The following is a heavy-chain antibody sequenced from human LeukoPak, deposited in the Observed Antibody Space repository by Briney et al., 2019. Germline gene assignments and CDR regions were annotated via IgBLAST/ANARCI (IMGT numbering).Heavy chain of an antibody. D-gene: IGHD6-13*01. CDR1: GFTFSDYW. CDR3: ARDRSISAAGDTY. V-gene: IGHV3-74*01. J-gene: IGHJ4*02. Sequence: GGSLRLSCAASGFTFSDYWMHWVRQAPGKGRVGVSRVNRDGSSTSYADPVKGRFTISRDNAKNTLSLQMHSLRAEDTAVYYCARDRSISAAGDTYWGQGTLVTVSS. CDR2: VNRDGSST.